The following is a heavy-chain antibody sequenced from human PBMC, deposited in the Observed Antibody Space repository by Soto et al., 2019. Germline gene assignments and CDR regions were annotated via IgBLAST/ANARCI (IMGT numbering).Heavy chain of an antibody. D-gene: IGHD3-3*01. V-gene: IGHV1-18*01. CDR2: ISGYNGNT. Sequence: QIQLVQSGAEVEKPGASVKVSCKPSGYSFTTYGIAWVRQAPGQGLEWMGWISGYNGNTHYAQRVQGRVTMTSDTATSTANMELRSLRSDETAVYYCARAGKYDFWSGYDYWGQGTLVTVSS. CDR3: ARAGKYDFWSGYDY. J-gene: IGHJ4*02. CDR1: GYSFTTYG.